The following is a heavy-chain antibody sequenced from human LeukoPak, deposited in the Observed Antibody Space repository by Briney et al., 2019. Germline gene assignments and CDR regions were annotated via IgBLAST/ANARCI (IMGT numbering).Heavy chain of an antibody. D-gene: IGHD2/OR15-2a*01. Sequence: SVKVSCKASGGTFSSYAISWVRQAPGQGLEWMGRIIPILGIANYAQKFQGRVTITADKSTSTAYMELSSLRSEDTAAYYCARDFGVLRGDAFDIWGQGTMVTVSS. V-gene: IGHV1-69*04. J-gene: IGHJ3*02. CDR2: IIPILGIA. CDR3: ARDFGVLRGDAFDI. CDR1: GGTFSSYA.